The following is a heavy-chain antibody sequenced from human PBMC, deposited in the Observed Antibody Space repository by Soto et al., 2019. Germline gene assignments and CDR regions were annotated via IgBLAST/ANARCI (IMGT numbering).Heavy chain of an antibody. CDR1: EFILGSYW. D-gene: IGHD3-10*01. CDR2: INPDSSII. V-gene: IGHV3-74*01. Sequence: EVQLVESGGALVQTGGSLSLSCVASEFILGSYWMHWVRQAPGKGLVWVSRINPDSSIISYADSVKGRFTTSRDNAKNTLYLHMNSLRAEDTAMYYWARDLGTYYYVSGSYGDVWGKGTTVTVSS. CDR3: ARDLGTYYYVSGSYGDV. J-gene: IGHJ6*04.